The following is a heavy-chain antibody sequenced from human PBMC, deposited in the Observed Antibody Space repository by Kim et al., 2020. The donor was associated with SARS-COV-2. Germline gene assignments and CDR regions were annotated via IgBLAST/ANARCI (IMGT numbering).Heavy chain of an antibody. V-gene: IGHV4-39*01. CDR3: ATFLSGYYPGYFDY. J-gene: IGHJ4*02. CDR2: IYYSGST. CDR1: GVSITSNNYY. D-gene: IGHD3-3*01. Sequence: SETLSLTCTVSGVSITSNNYYWGWIRQPPGKGLEWIGSIYYSGSTYYSPSLKSRVTISVDTSKNQFSLKLSSVTAADTAVYYCATFLSGYYPGYFDYWGQGTLVTVSS.